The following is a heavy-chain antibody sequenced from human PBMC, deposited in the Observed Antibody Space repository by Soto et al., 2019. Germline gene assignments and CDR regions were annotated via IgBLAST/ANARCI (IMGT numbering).Heavy chain of an antibody. Sequence: WETLSLTCAVYGGSFSGYYWSWIRQPPGKGLEWIGEINHSGSTNYNPSLKSRVTISVDTSKNQFSLKLSSVTAADTAVYYCARGGNGGDVWGQGTTVTVSS. V-gene: IGHV4-34*01. CDR2: INHSGST. J-gene: IGHJ6*02. D-gene: IGHD3-10*01. CDR1: GGSFSGYY. CDR3: ARGGNGGDV.